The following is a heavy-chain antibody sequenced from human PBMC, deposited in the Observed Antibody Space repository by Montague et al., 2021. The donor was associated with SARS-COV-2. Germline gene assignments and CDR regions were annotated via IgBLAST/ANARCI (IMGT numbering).Heavy chain of an antibody. CDR2: TYYRSKWYN. Sequence: CAISGDSVASNVATCNWIRQSPSSRLEWQGRTYYRSKWYNDYAESVKSRITIDPDTSKHQFSLHLNSVTPEDTAVYYCARIPVGSKYYFDFWGQGTLVTVSS. J-gene: IGHJ4*02. CDR1: GDSVASNVAT. CDR3: ARIPVGSKYYFDF. V-gene: IGHV6-1*01. D-gene: IGHD2-2*01.